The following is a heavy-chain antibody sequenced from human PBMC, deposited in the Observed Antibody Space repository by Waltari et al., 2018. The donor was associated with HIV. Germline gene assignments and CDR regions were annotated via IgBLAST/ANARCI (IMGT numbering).Heavy chain of an antibody. CDR3: ARLMGLGGSSAWGNNWFDP. V-gene: IGHV5-51*01. J-gene: IGHJ5*02. CDR2: IDRRESKV. Sequence: EEQLVQSGAEVKKPGESLKISCRGSGHIFNNYWIAWVRQTPGKGLEWMGIIDRRESKVQLNRAFQGRVSISIDRSVTTASLQLSSLKASDTGMYYCARLMGLGGSSAWGNNWFDPWGQGTLVTVSS. D-gene: IGHD6-19*01. CDR1: GHIFNNYW.